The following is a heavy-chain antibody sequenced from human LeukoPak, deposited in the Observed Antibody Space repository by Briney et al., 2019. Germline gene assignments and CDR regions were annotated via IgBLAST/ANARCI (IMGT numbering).Heavy chain of an antibody. V-gene: IGHV1-69*01. CDR3: AREARFCSGDGCYPAFDY. J-gene: IGHJ4*02. Sequence: SVKVSCKASGGTFSSYAISWVRQAPGQGLEWMGGIIPIFGTANYAQQFLDRVTITADESTSTAYLELSSLRSEDTAVYFCAREARFCSGDGCYPAFDYWGQGTLVTVSS. CDR2: IIPIFGTA. D-gene: IGHD2-15*01. CDR1: GGTFSSYA.